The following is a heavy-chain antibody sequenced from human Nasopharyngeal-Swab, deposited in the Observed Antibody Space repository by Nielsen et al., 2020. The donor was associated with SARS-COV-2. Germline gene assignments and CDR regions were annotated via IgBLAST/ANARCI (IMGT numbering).Heavy chain of an antibody. CDR2: ISGSGGNT. V-gene: IGHV3-23*01. Sequence: GGSLRLSCAASGFTFTSYAMNWVRQAPGKGLEWVSTISGSGGNTYYADSVKGRFTISRDNSKNTLYLQMNSLRAEDTAVYYCAKKDGACTSTVCFDYWGQGTLVTISS. J-gene: IGHJ4*02. D-gene: IGHD2/OR15-2a*01. CDR1: GFTFTSYA. CDR3: AKKDGACTSTVCFDY.